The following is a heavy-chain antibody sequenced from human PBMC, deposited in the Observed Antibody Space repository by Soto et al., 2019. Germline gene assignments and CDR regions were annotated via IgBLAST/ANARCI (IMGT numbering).Heavy chain of an antibody. CDR1: GGTFSSYA. D-gene: IGHD2-2*01. Sequence: QVQLVQSGAEVKKPGSSVKVSCKASGGTFSSYAISWVRQAPGQGLEWMGGIIPIFGTANYAQKFQGRVTITAEESTSTASMALSRLRSESTAVSYCARPVPAAGYYYGMDVWGQGTTVTVSS. CDR3: ARPVPAAGYYYGMDV. J-gene: IGHJ6*02. V-gene: IGHV1-69*12. CDR2: IIPIFGTA.